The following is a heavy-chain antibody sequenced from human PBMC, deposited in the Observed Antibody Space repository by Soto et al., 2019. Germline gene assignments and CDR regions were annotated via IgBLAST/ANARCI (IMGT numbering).Heavy chain of an antibody. V-gene: IGHV3-30*18. J-gene: IGHJ4*02. CDR2: ISYDGSNK. CDR1: GFTFSSYG. CDR3: AKARLIYSYGYGCFDY. Sequence: GGSLRLSCAASGFTFSSYGMHWVRQAPGKGLEWVAVISYDGSNKYYADSVKGRFTISRDNSKNTLYLQMNSLRAEDTAVYYCAKARLIYSYGYGCFDYWGQGTLVTVSS. D-gene: IGHD5-18*01.